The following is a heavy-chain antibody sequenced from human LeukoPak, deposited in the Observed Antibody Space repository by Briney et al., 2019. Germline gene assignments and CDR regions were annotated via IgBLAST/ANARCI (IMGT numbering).Heavy chain of an antibody. Sequence: LGESLKISCKGSGYTFTSYWIGWVRQMPGKGLEWMGIILPGNSATRYSPSFKGQVTMSVNKSISIAYLQWSSLKASDTAIYYCARQYYETLTGPNWFDAWGQGTLVTVSS. CDR1: GYTFTSYW. J-gene: IGHJ5*02. V-gene: IGHV5-51*01. CDR3: ARQYYETLTGPNWFDA. CDR2: ILPGNSAT. D-gene: IGHD3-9*01.